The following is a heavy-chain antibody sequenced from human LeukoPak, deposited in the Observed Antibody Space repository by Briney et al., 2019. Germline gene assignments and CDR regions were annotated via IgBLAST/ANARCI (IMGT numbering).Heavy chain of an antibody. CDR3: AKGVLGSSWNAFDI. D-gene: IGHD6-13*01. V-gene: IGHV3-48*01. CDR1: GFTFSSYS. CDR2: ISSSSSTI. J-gene: IGHJ3*02. Sequence: GGSLRLSCAASGFTFSSYSMNWVRQAPGKGLEWVSYISSSSSTIYYADSVKGRFTISRDNSKNTLYLQMNSLRAEDTAVYYCAKGVLGSSWNAFDIWGQGTMVTVSS.